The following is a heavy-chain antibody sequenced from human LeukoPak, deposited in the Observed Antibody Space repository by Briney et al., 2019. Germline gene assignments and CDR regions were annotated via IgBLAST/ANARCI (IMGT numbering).Heavy chain of an antibody. D-gene: IGHD3-9*01. Sequence: PGGSLRLSCAASGFTFSGSAMSWVRQAPGEGLEWVSLISYSGANSYYTDSVRGRFTISRDNSKNTLYLQMNSLRAEDTAVYYCASSYFAWLLFDYWGQGTLVTVSS. CDR3: ASSYFAWLLFDY. CDR1: GFTFSGSA. J-gene: IGHJ4*02. CDR2: ISYSGANS. V-gene: IGHV3-23*01.